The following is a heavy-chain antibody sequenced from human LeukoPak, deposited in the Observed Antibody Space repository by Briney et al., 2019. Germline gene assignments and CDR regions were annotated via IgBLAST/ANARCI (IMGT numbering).Heavy chain of an antibody. D-gene: IGHD6-13*01. CDR1: GDSVSSHIAA. CDR2: TYYRSKWYD. Sequence: SQTLSLTCAISGDSVSSHIAAWNWIRQSPSRGLEWLGRTYYRSKWYDDFAVSVKSRIIITSDTSKNQFSLQLNSVTPEDTAVYYCAREQYPRGSSSGPFNYWGQGTLVTVSS. J-gene: IGHJ4*02. V-gene: IGHV6-1*01. CDR3: AREQYPRGSSSGPFNY.